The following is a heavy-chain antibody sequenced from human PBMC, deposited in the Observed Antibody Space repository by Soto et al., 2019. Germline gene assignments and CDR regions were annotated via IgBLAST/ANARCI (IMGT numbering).Heavy chain of an antibody. CDR1: GYTFTSYA. Sequence: QVQLVQSGAEEKKPGASVKVSCKASGYTFTSYAMHWVRQAPGQRLEWMGWINAGNGNTKYSQKSQGRATITRDTXAXXAYMELSSLRSEDTAVYYCARATIFGVVITEPFDYWGQGTLVTVSS. CDR2: INAGNGNT. J-gene: IGHJ4*02. D-gene: IGHD3-3*01. CDR3: ARATIFGVVITEPFDY. V-gene: IGHV1-3*05.